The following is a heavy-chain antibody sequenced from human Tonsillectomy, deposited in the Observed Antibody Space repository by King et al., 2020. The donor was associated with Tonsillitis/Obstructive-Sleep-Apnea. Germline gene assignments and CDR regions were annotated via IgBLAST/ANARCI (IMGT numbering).Heavy chain of an antibody. J-gene: IGHJ4*02. V-gene: IGHV3-7*04. CDR3: ARDLPQTD. D-gene: IGHD5/OR15-5a*01. CDR1: GFTFRRYW. Sequence: VQLEESGGGLVQPGESLRLSCAVSGFTFRRYWMTWVRQAPGKGLEWVANIKHDGSEKYYVDSVKGRFAISRDNAKNSLYLQMSSLRAEDTAVYYCARDLPQTDWGQGTLVAVSS. CDR2: IKHDGSEK.